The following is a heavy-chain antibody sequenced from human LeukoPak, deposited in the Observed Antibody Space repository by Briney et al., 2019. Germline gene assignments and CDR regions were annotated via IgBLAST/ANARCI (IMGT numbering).Heavy chain of an antibody. D-gene: IGHD7-27*01. CDR1: GYSFTSYW. V-gene: IGHV5-51*01. Sequence: GESLKISCKGSGYSFTSYWIGWVRQMPGKGLEWMGIIYPGDSDTRYSPSFQGQVTISADKSISTAYLQWSSLKASDTAMYYCARQEESWVTGDLVTDNWFDPWGQGTLVTVSS. CDR3: ARQEESWVTGDLVTDNWFDP. CDR2: IYPGDSDT. J-gene: IGHJ5*02.